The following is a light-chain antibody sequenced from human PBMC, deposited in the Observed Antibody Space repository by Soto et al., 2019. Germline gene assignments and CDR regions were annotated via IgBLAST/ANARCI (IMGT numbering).Light chain of an antibody. CDR3: QQYNNWPYT. J-gene: IGKJ2*01. Sequence: EIVMTQSPATLSVSPGERATLSCRASQSVSSNLAWYQQKPGQAPRLLIYGASTRATGIPARFSGSGSGTEFTLTXSSLQXEDFAVYYCQQYNNWPYTFGQGTKLEIK. V-gene: IGKV3-15*01. CDR2: GAS. CDR1: QSVSSN.